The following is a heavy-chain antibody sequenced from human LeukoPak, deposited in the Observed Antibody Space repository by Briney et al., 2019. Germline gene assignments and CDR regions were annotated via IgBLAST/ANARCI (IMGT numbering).Heavy chain of an antibody. V-gene: IGHV3-13*01. D-gene: IGHD6-19*01. CDR3: ARLYSSGRYANAFDI. Sequence: GGSLRLSCAASGFTFGDYDMHWVRQATGKGLEWVSAIRSIGDRFYSGSVKGRFTISRENAKNTLYLEMNSLRVGGTAVYYCARLYSSGRYANAFDIWGQGTVVTVSS. CDR2: IRSIGDR. J-gene: IGHJ3*02. CDR1: GFTFGDYD.